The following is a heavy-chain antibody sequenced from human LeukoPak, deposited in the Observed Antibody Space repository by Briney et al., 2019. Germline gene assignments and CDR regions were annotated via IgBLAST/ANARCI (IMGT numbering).Heavy chain of an antibody. CDR2: IKQDGSDK. Sequence: GGSLRLSCAASGFTSSSYWMTWVRQAPGKGLEWVANIKQDGSDKYYVDSVKGRFTISRDNAKNSLYLQMNSLRDEDTAVYYRARAEEQRWGYVDYWGQGTLVTVSS. D-gene: IGHD5-24*01. V-gene: IGHV3-7*04. CDR1: GFTSSSYW. CDR3: ARAEEQRWGYVDY. J-gene: IGHJ4*02.